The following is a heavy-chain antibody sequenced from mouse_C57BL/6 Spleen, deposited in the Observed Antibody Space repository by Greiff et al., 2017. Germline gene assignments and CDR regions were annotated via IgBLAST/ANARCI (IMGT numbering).Heavy chain of an antibody. V-gene: IGHV5-9-1*02. Sequence: DVMLVESGEGLVKPGGSLKLSCAASGFTFSSYAMFWVRQTPDKRLEWVAYISSGGDYIYYADTVKGRFTISRDNARNTLYLQMSSLKSEDTAMYYCTRDRTSNYVMDYWGQGTSVTVSS. J-gene: IGHJ4*01. CDR3: TRDRTSNYVMDY. CDR1: GFTFSSYA. CDR2: ISSGGDYI. D-gene: IGHD5-1*01.